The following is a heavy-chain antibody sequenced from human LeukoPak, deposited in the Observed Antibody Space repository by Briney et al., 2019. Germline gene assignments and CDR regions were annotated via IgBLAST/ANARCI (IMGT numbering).Heavy chain of an antibody. Sequence: PSETLSLTCAVYGGSFSGYYWSWIRQPPGKGLEWIGEINHSGSTNYNPSLKSRVTISVDTSKNQFSLKLSSVTAADTAVYYCARHYGSGSYYKHNWFDPWGQGTLVTVSS. CDR3: ARHYGSGSYYKHNWFDP. CDR2: INHSGST. D-gene: IGHD3-10*01. V-gene: IGHV4-34*01. J-gene: IGHJ5*02. CDR1: GGSFSGYY.